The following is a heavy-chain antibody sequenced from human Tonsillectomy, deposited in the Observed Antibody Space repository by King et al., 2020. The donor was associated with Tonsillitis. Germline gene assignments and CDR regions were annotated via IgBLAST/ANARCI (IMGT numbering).Heavy chain of an antibody. CDR1: GFTFSNYW. V-gene: IGHV3-7*01. CDR2: IKQDGSEK. D-gene: IGHD1-1*01. Sequence: VQLVESGGGLVQPGGSLRLSCAASGFTFSNYWMSWVRQAPGKGLEGVANIKQDGSEKYYADSVKGRFTISRDNAKNSLYLQMNSLRAEDTAVYYCAQLDAFDIWGQGTMVTVSS. J-gene: IGHJ3*02. CDR3: AQLDAFDI.